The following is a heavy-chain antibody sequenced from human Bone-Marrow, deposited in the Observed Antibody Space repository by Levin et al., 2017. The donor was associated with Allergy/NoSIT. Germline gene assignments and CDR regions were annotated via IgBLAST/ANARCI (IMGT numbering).Heavy chain of an antibody. CDR2: IKTKADGETT. CDR1: GFTFSNAW. CDR3: WNLGSPISLKY. D-gene: IGHD1-7*01. V-gene: IGHV3-15*01. Sequence: LSLTCAASGFTFSNAWMSWVRQAPGKGLEWVGRIKTKADGETTDYAAPVKGRFSISRDDSKNTLYLQMNSLNTEDTAVYYCWNLGSPISLKYWGQGTLVTVSS. J-gene: IGHJ4*02.